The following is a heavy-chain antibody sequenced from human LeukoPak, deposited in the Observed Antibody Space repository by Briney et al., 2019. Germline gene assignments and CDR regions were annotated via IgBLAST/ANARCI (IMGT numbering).Heavy chain of an antibody. CDR2: IYTSGST. Sequence: SETLSLTCTVSGGSISSYYWSWIRQPAGKGLEWIGRIYTSGSTNYNPSLKSRVTMSVDTSKNQFSLKLSSVTAADTAVYYCAKDSSSWHYFDYWGQGTLVTVSS. V-gene: IGHV4-4*07. CDR3: AKDSSSWHYFDY. D-gene: IGHD6-13*01. J-gene: IGHJ4*02. CDR1: GGSISSYY.